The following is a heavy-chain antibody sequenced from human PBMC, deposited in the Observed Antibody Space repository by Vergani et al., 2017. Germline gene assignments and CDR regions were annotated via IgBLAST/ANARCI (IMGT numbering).Heavy chain of an antibody. D-gene: IGHD3-22*01. CDR1: GFTFSSFW. Sequence: EVQLVEFGGGLVQPGGSLRLSCAASGFTFSSFWMTWVRQAPGKGLEWVANIKQDGSEMYYVDSVKGRFTISRDNAKSSLYLQMNSLRVEDTAVYYCAREPRFYYDSSGHYYTRGYWGQGTPVTVSS. J-gene: IGHJ4*02. CDR2: IKQDGSEM. CDR3: AREPRFYYDSSGHYYTRGY. V-gene: IGHV3-7*01.